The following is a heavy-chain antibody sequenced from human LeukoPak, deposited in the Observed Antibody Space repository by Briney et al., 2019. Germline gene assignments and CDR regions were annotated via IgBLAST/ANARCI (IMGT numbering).Heavy chain of an antibody. V-gene: IGHV3-30*02. CDR1: GFTFSSYG. D-gene: IGHD2-8*01. CDR2: IRYDGSNK. J-gene: IGHJ4*02. Sequence: GSLRLSSAASGFTFSSYGMHWVRQAPGKGLEWVAFIRYDGSNKYYADSVKGRFTISRDNSKNTLYLQMNSLRAEDTAVYYCAKPVALLMVYAMDYWGQGTLVTVSS. CDR3: AKPVALLMVYAMDY.